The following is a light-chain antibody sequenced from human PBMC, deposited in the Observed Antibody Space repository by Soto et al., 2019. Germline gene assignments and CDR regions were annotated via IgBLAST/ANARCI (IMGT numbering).Light chain of an antibody. Sequence: QSVLTQPASVSGSPGQSITISCTGTSSDVGSYNLVSWYQQQPGKAPKLMIYEVSKRPSGVSNRFSGFKSGNTASLTISGLQAEDEADYYCCSYAGSSTFVFGTGTKVNVL. CDR1: SSDVGSYNL. J-gene: IGLJ1*01. CDR2: EVS. CDR3: CSYAGSSTFV. V-gene: IGLV2-23*02.